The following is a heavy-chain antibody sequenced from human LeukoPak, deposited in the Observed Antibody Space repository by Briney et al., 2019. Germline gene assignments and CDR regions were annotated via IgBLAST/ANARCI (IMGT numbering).Heavy chain of an antibody. CDR3: ARRDAESYYYYYMDV. Sequence: GGSLRLSCAASGFTFSSYWMSWVRQAPGKGLEWVANIKQDGSEEYYVDSVKGRFTISRDNAKNSLYLQMNSLRAEDTAVYYCARRDAESYYYYYMDVWGKGTTVTVSS. D-gene: IGHD3-10*01. CDR2: IKQDGSEE. J-gene: IGHJ6*03. CDR1: GFTFSSYW. V-gene: IGHV3-7*01.